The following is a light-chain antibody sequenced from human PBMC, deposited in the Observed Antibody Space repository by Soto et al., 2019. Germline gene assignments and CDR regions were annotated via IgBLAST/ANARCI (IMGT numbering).Light chain of an antibody. J-gene: IGKJ5*01. CDR3: QQYSSSPIT. Sequence: EIVLPQSPGTLSLSPGERATLSCRASQSFSSTYLAWYQQKPGQAPRLLIYGASSRATGIPDRFSGGGSGTDFSLTISRLDPEDFAAYYCQQYSSSPITFGQGTLLEIK. CDR2: GAS. CDR1: QSFSSTY. V-gene: IGKV3-20*01.